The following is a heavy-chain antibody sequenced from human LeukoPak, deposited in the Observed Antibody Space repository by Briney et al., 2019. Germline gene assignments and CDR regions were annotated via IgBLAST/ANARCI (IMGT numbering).Heavy chain of an antibody. D-gene: IGHD3-10*01. Sequence: NPGGSLRLSCAASGFTFSDYYMSWIRQAPGKGLEWVSYISSSSSYTNYADSVKGRFTISRDNAKNSLYLQMNSLRAEDTAVYCCARDDGSGSSPLDCWGQGTLVTVSS. CDR1: GFTFSDYY. CDR3: ARDDGSGSSPLDC. V-gene: IGHV3-11*06. CDR2: ISSSSSYT. J-gene: IGHJ4*02.